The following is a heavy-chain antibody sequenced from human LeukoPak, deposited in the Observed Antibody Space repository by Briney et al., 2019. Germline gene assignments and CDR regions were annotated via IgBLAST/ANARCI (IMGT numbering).Heavy chain of an antibody. CDR1: GFTFSSYS. D-gene: IGHD2-2*01. V-gene: IGHV3-21*01. J-gene: IGHJ6*03. CDR3: ARDQQGRDCSSTSCLYYYYYMDV. CDR2: ISSSSSYI. Sequence: PGGSLRLSCAASGFTFSSYSMNWVRQAPGKGLGWASSISSSSSYIYYADSVKGRFTISSDNPKNSLYLQMNSLRAEDTAVYYCARDQQGRDCSSTSCLYYYYYMDVWGKGTTVTVSS.